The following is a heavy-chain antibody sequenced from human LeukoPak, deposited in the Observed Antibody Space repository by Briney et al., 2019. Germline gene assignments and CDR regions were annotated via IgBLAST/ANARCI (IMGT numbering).Heavy chain of an antibody. CDR2: IKSKTDGGTT. CDR1: GFSFTNAW. D-gene: IGHD5-18*01. J-gene: IGHJ4*02. V-gene: IGHV3-15*01. Sequence: GGSLRLSCAVSGFSFTNAWRNWVRQAPGKGLEWVGRIKSKTDGGTTDYAAPAKGRFTISRDDSQTTLYLQMNSLQAEDTAVYYCTTGGGYPIDYWGQGTLVTVSS. CDR3: TTGGGYPIDY.